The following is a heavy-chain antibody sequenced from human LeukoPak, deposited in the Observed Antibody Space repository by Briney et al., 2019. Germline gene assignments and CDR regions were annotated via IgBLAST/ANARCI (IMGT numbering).Heavy chain of an antibody. CDR3: ARAGDSTSPLDY. CDR1: GGSFSSYY. Sequence: SETLPLTCTVSGGSFSSYYWNWIRQPAGKGLEWIGRIYTSGSTNYNPSLKSRVTMSVDTSENQFSLKLNSVTAADTAVYYCARAGDSTSPLDYWGQGTLVTVSS. CDR2: IYTSGST. D-gene: IGHD6-13*01. J-gene: IGHJ4*02. V-gene: IGHV4-4*07.